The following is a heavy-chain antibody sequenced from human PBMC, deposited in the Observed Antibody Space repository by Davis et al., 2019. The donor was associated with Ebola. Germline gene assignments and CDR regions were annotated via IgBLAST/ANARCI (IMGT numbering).Heavy chain of an antibody. J-gene: IGHJ6*02. V-gene: IGHV3-23*01. D-gene: IGHD6-13*01. Sequence: GGSLRLSCAASGFTFSSYAMSWVRQAPGKGLEWVSAISGSGGSTYYADSVKGRFTISRDNSKNTLYLQMNSLRAEDTAVYYCARVVGAAAGMFRYGMDVWGQGTTVTVSS. CDR1: GFTFSSYA. CDR3: ARVVGAAAGMFRYGMDV. CDR2: ISGSGGST.